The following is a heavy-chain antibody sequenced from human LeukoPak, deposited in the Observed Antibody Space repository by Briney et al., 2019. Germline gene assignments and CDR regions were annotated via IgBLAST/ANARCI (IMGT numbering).Heavy chain of an antibody. CDR2: IYWNSGSI. Sequence: PGRSLRLSCAASGFTFDDYAMHWVRQAPGKGLEWVSGIYWNSGSIGYADSVKGRFTISRDNAKNSLYLQMNSLRAEDTALYYCAKGRGYSYGYLADYWGQGTLVTVSS. J-gene: IGHJ4*02. CDR1: GFTFDDYA. V-gene: IGHV3-9*01. D-gene: IGHD5-18*01. CDR3: AKGRGYSYGYLADY.